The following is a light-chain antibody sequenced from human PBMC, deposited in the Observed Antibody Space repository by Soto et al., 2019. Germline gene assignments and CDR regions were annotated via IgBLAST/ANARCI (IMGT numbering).Light chain of an antibody. CDR3: QQYYGTPLT. Sequence: DIVMTQSPDSLAVSLGERATINCKSSQSILYSSNNKNYLTLYQQKPGQPPKSLIYWASTRASGVPDRFSGSGSGTDFTLTISSLQAEDVAVYYCQQYYGTPLTFGGGTKVEIK. V-gene: IGKV4-1*01. CDR2: WAS. CDR1: QSILYSSNNKNY. J-gene: IGKJ4*02.